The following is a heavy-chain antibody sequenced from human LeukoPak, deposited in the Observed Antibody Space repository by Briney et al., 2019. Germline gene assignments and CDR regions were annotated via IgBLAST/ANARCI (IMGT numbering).Heavy chain of an antibody. Sequence: GGSLRLSCAASGFTVISNYMSWVRQAPGKGLEWVSVIYSGGSTYYADSVKGRFTISRHNSKNTLYLQMNSLRAEDTAVYHCARGITMVRGPLDYWGQGTLVTVSS. CDR2: IYSGGST. CDR3: ARGITMVRGPLDY. D-gene: IGHD3-10*01. CDR1: GFTVISNY. J-gene: IGHJ4*02. V-gene: IGHV3-53*04.